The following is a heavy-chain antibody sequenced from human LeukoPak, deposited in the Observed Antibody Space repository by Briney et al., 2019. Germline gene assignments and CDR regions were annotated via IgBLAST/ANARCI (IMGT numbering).Heavy chain of an antibody. J-gene: IGHJ5*02. V-gene: IGHV3-23*01. Sequence: GGSLRLSCAAYGFTFSSSAMSWVRQAPGKGLEWVSGISRTAYSTNYADYAKGRFTISRDNSKNTLYLQMNSLTAADTAVYFCAKGLNPSCYLCGGFDPWGQGTLVTVAS. CDR3: AKGLNPSCYLCGGFDP. CDR1: GFTFSSSA. CDR2: ISRTAYST. D-gene: IGHD2-2*01.